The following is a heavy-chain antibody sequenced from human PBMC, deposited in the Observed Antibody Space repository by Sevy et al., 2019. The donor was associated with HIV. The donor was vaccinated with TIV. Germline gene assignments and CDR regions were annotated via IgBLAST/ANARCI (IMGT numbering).Heavy chain of an antibody. Sequence: GGSLRLSCAASGFTFSSYSMNWVRQAPGKGLEWVSYISSSSTIYYADSVKGRFTISRDNAKNSLYLQMNSLRDEDTAVYYCARDQRRIAVVDYWGQGTLVTVSS. V-gene: IGHV3-48*02. CDR3: ARDQRRIAVVDY. D-gene: IGHD6-19*01. CDR1: GFTFSSYS. J-gene: IGHJ4*02. CDR2: ISSSSTI.